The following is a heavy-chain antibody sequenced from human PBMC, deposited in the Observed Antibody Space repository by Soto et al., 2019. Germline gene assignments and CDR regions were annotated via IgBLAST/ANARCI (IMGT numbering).Heavy chain of an antibody. CDR2: IYYSGST. J-gene: IGHJ4*02. CDR1: GGSVNSGNYY. CDR3: ARVRVTMIRGADY. V-gene: IGHV4-61*01. D-gene: IGHD3-10*01. Sequence: QVQLQESGPGLVKPSETLSLTCSVSGGSVNSGNYYWSWIRQPPGKGLEWIGYIYYSGSTNYNPSLKSRVTISLDTSKNQFSLSLNSVTAADTAVDYCARVRVTMIRGADYWGQGTLVTVSS.